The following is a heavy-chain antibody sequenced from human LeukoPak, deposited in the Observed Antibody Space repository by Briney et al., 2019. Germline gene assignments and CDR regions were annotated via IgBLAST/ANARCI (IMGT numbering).Heavy chain of an antibody. CDR2: IVPFLDIT. CDR1: GYTFTGYY. J-gene: IGHJ3*02. D-gene: IGHD4-23*01. CDR3: ARANGGDSGDALDI. Sequence: ASVKVSCKASGYTFTGYYMHWVRQAPGQGLEWMGGIVPFLDITNYAQKFQGRVTITADKSTNTVYMELSSLRSQDTAVYYCARANGGDSGDALDIWGQGTMVTVSS. V-gene: IGHV1-69*10.